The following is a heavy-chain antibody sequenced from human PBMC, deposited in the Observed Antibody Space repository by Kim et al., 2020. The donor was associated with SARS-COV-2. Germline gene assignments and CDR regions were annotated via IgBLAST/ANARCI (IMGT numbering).Heavy chain of an antibody. Sequence: GGSLRLSCSVSGFDFSTKWMSWVRQAPGKGVEWVANINQDGREKFYVDSVKGRFFISRDNAKNSLFLQMNGLRGEDTAVYYCAKEERNSGGYWTVASYSMGVWGLGTSVIVSS. CDR2: INQDGREK. V-gene: IGHV3-7*01. J-gene: IGHJ6*02. CDR3: AKEERNSGGYWTVASYSMGV. D-gene: IGHD3-10*01. CDR1: GFDFSTKW.